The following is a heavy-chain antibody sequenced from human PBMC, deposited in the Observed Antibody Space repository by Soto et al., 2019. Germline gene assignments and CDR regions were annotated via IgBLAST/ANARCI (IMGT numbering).Heavy chain of an antibody. CDR3: TRVCWVFGDPKWYFVR. CDR1: GFTFGDYG. D-gene: IGHD4-17*01. J-gene: IGHJ2*01. CDR2: IRSKSYGKTT. Sequence: GGSLRLSCSTSGFTFGDYGMTWFRQAPGKGLEWVGLIRSKSYGKTTEYAASATDRFTISRDDSKRIAYLQMNSLKADDTAVYYCTRVCWVFGDPKWYFVRRGPGILVT. V-gene: IGHV3-49*03.